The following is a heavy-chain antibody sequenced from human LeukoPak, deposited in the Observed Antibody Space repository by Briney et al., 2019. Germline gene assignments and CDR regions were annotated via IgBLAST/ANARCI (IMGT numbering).Heavy chain of an antibody. Sequence: SVKVSCKASGGTFSSYAISWVRQAPGQGLEWMGRIIPILGIANYAQKFQGRVTITADKSTSTAYMELSSLRSEDTAVYYCARDRSLYSSSWYEYWGQGTLVTVSS. CDR2: IIPILGIA. J-gene: IGHJ4*02. D-gene: IGHD6-13*01. CDR3: ARDRSLYSSSWYEY. V-gene: IGHV1-69*04. CDR1: GGTFSSYA.